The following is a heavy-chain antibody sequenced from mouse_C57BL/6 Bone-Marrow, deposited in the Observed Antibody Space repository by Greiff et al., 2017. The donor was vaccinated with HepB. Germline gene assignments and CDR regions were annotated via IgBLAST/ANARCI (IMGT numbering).Heavy chain of an antibody. CDR2: INSDGGST. D-gene: IGHD2-4*01. J-gene: IGHJ4*01. V-gene: IGHV5-2*01. CDR1: EYEFPSHD. CDR3: ARHGDDDGVGAMDY. Sequence: EVHLVESGGGLVQPGESLKLSCESNEYEFPSHDMSWVRKTPDKRLELVAAINSDGGSTYYPDTMERRFIISRDNTKKTLYLQMSSLRSEDTALYYCARHGDDDGVGAMDYWGQGTSVTVSS.